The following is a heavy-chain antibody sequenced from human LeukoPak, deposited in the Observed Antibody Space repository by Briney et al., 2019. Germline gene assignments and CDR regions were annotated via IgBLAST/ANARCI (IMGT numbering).Heavy chain of an antibody. V-gene: IGHV1-69*13. CDR3: ARNELWFGELFPYYYYYGMDV. Sequence: SVKVSCKASGGTXSSYAISWVRQAPGQGLEWMGGIIPIFGTANYAQKFQGRVTITADESTSTAYMELSSLRSEDTAVYYCARNELWFGELFPYYYYYGMDVWGQGTTVTVSS. D-gene: IGHD3-10*01. CDR2: IIPIFGTA. CDR1: GGTXSSYA. J-gene: IGHJ6*02.